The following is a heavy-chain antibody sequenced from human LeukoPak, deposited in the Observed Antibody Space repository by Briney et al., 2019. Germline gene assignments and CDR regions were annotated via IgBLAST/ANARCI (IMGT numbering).Heavy chain of an antibody. CDR1: GGSISSYY. D-gene: IGHD6-19*01. Sequence: RSETLSLTCTVSGGSISSYYWNWIRQPAGKGLEWIGRIHTSGSTNYNPSLKSRITMSVDTSKNQFSLKLSSVTAADTAVYYCARGKVVAGTPGQNSWDYWGQGTLVTVSS. CDR2: IHTSGST. CDR3: ARGKVVAGTPGQNSWDY. V-gene: IGHV4-4*07. J-gene: IGHJ4*02.